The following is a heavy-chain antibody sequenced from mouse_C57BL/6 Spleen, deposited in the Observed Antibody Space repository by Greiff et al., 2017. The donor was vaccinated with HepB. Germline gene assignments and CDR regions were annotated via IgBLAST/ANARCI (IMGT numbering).Heavy chain of an antibody. V-gene: IGHV1-69*01. D-gene: IGHD2-5*01. Sequence: VQLQQSGAELVMPGASVKLSCKASGYTFTSYWMHWVKQRPGQGLEWIGEIDPSDSYTNYNQKFKGKSTLTVDKSSSTAYMQLSSLTSEDSSVYSCARGYSNSWFAYWGQRTLVTVSA. CDR3: ARGYSNSWFAY. CDR1: GYTFTSYW. J-gene: IGHJ3*01. CDR2: IDPSDSYT.